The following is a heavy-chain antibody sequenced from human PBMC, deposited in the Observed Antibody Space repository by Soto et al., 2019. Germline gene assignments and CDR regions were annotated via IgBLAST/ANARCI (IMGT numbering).Heavy chain of an antibody. CDR1: GYTFTSDG. Sequence: GASVKVSCKASGYTFTSDGISWVRQAPGQGLEWMGWISVYNRETNYVEKFKERVSMTTDTSTNTAYLELRSLRSEDTAMYYCARVSPTTSATIHYWG. V-gene: IGHV1-18*01. J-gene: IGHJ4*01. D-gene: IGHD1-1*01. CDR3: ARVSPTTSATIHY. CDR2: ISVYNRET.